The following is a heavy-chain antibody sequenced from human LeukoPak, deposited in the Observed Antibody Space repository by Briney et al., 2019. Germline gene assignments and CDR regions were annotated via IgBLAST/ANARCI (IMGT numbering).Heavy chain of an antibody. D-gene: IGHD3-10*01. CDR1: GFTFSRHG. V-gene: IGHV3-33*01. CDR2: IWYDGSNK. J-gene: IGHJ6*03. Sequence: PGGSLGLSCAASGFTFSRHGMHWVRQAPGKGLEWVAVIWYDGSNKYYVDSVEGRFTISRDNSKNTLYLQMNSLRAEDSATYYCARDILSRYMDVWGRGTTVTVSS. CDR3: ARDILSRYMDV.